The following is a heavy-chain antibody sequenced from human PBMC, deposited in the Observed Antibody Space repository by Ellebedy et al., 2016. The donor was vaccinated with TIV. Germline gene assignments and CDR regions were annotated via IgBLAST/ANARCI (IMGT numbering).Heavy chain of an antibody. CDR2: ISASGGNT. CDR3: AREDPTEPRIDFDY. J-gene: IGHJ4*02. D-gene: IGHD1-26*01. CDR1: GFTFSHYA. V-gene: IGHV3-23*01. Sequence: GESLKISXAASGFTFSHYAISWVRQAPGKGLEWVSAISASGGNTYFADSVKGRFAISRDNSKNTLFLQMNSLRAEDTAVYYCAREDPTEPRIDFDYWGQGTRVTVSS.